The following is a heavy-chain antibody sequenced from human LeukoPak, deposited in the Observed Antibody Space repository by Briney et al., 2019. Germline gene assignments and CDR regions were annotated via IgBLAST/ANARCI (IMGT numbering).Heavy chain of an antibody. CDR2: ISGSGGST. V-gene: IGHV3-23*01. J-gene: IGHJ6*02. D-gene: IGHD3-9*01. Sequence: GGSLRLSCAASGFTFSSYAMTWVRQAPGKGLEWVSGISGSGGSTKYADSVKGRFTISRDSSKNTLYLHMNSLRADDTAVYYCAKDPYDILTGFGMDVWGQGTTVIVSS. CDR3: AKDPYDILTGFGMDV. CDR1: GFTFSSYA.